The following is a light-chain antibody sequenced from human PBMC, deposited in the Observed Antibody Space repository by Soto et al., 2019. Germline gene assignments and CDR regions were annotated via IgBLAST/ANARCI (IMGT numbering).Light chain of an antibody. J-gene: IGKJ4*01. Sequence: EIVLTQSPATLSLSPGERATLSCRASQTVSSYLAWYQQKPGQAPRLLIYDASNRATAIPARFSGSGSGTDFTLIISSLEPEDFAVYYCQQRHNWPLTFGGGTKVEIK. CDR3: QQRHNWPLT. CDR2: DAS. CDR1: QTVSSY. V-gene: IGKV3-11*01.